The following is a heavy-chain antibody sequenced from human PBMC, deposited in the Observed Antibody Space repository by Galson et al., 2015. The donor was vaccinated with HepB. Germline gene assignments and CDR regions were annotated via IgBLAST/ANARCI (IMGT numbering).Heavy chain of an antibody. D-gene: IGHD2-8*01. CDR3: ARWRVTLYDAFDI. J-gene: IGHJ3*02. Sequence: SLRLSCAASGFTFSNYWMHWVRQAPGKGLVWVSRISSDGSSTTYADSVKGRFTISRDNAKNTLYLQMNSLRAEDTAVYYCARWRVTLYDAFDIWGQGTMVTVSS. CDR1: GFTFSNYW. V-gene: IGHV3-74*01. CDR2: ISSDGSST.